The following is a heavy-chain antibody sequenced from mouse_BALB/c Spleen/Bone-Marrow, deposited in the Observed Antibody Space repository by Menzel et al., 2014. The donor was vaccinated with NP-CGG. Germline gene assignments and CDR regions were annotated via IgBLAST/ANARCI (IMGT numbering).Heavy chain of an antibody. J-gene: IGHJ4*01. CDR2: INPSNGGT. Sequence: QVQLQQSGAELVKPGASVKLSCKASGYTFTSYYMYWAKQRPGQGLEWFGEINPSNGGTNFNEKFKNKATLTVDKSSSTAYMQLSSLTSEDSAVYYCSRGRRDALDYWGQGTSVTVSS. CDR3: SRGRRDALDY. CDR1: GYTFTSYY. V-gene: IGHV1S81*02.